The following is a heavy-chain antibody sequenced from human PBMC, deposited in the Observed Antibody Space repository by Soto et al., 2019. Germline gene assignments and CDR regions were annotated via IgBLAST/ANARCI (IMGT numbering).Heavy chain of an antibody. D-gene: IGHD6-19*01. V-gene: IGHV4-34*01. Sequence: PSETLSLTCAVYGGSFSGYYWSWIRQPPGKGLEWIGEINHSGSTNYNPSLKSRVTISVDTSKNQFSLKLSSVTAADTAVYYCARGEQEQQWLVQTWFDPWGQGTLVTVS. CDR2: INHSGST. CDR1: GGSFSGYY. J-gene: IGHJ5*02. CDR3: ARGEQEQQWLVQTWFDP.